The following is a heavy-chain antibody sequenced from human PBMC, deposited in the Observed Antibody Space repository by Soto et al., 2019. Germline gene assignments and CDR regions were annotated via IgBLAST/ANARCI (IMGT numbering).Heavy chain of an antibody. D-gene: IGHD3-22*01. CDR2: IIPIFGTA. V-gene: IGHV1-69*13. J-gene: IGHJ4*02. CDR3: ASDPSDSSGFHPYFDY. Sequence: SVKVSCKASGGTFSSYAISWVRQAPGQGLEWMGGIIPIFGTANYAQKFQGRVTITADESTSTAYMELSSLRSEDTAVYYCASDPSDSSGFHPYFDYWGQGTLVTVSS. CDR1: GGTFSSYA.